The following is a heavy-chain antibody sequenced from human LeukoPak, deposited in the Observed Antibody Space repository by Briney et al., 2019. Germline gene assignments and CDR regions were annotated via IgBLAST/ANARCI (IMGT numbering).Heavy chain of an antibody. CDR2: IYYSGST. CDR1: GGSISSSSFY. CDR3: ARGSGSYY. D-gene: IGHD1-26*01. J-gene: IGHJ4*02. Sequence: SETLSLTCTVSGGSISSSSFYWSWIRQPPGKGLEWIGYIYYSGSTNYNPSLKSRVTISVDTSKNQFSLKLSSVTAADTAVYYCARGSGSYYWGQGTLVTVSS. V-gene: IGHV4-61*01.